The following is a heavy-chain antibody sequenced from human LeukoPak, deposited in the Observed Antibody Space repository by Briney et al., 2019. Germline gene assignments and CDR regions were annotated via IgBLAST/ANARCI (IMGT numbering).Heavy chain of an antibody. CDR2: IFHIGSI. V-gene: IGHV4-4*02. CDR3: ARVDEYYYYGMDV. D-gene: IGHD3-16*01. J-gene: IGHJ6*02. CDR1: GGSISSRHW. Sequence: PSETLSLTCTVSGGSISSRHWWTWVHPSPERGLARIGEIFHIGSINSNPSLKSRLTISVDKSKNQFSLKLSFVTAADSAVYYCARVDEYYYYGMDVWGQGTTVTVSS.